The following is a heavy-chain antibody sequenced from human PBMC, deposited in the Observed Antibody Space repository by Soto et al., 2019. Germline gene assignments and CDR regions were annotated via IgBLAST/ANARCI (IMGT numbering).Heavy chain of an antibody. CDR1: GFTFSSYA. D-gene: IGHD1-1*01. J-gene: IGHJ4*02. CDR3: SRELERGFDY. Sequence: QVQLVESGGGVVQPGRSLRLSCAASGFTFSSYAMHWVRQAPGKGLEWVAVIAYDGRNKYYADSVKGRFTISRDNSKNTVYLQMNRLRIEDTAVYYCSRELERGFDYLGQGTLVTGSS. V-gene: IGHV3-30*04. CDR2: IAYDGRNK.